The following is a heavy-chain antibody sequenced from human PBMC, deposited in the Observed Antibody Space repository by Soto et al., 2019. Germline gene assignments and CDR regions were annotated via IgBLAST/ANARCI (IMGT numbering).Heavy chain of an antibody. CDR2: IYYSGST. Sequence: QLQLQESGPGLVKPSETLSLICTVSGGSISTSNYYWGWIRQPPGKGLEWIGSIYYSGSTYYNPSLKSRVTISVDTSKSQFSLNLNSVTAADTAVYYCASLYCSSTSCYDYWGQGTLVTVSS. J-gene: IGHJ4*02. V-gene: IGHV4-39*01. D-gene: IGHD2-2*01. CDR3: ASLYCSSTSCYDY. CDR1: GGSISTSNYY.